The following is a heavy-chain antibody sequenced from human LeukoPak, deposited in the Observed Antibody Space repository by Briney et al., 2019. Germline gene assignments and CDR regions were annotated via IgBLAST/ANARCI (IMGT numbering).Heavy chain of an antibody. V-gene: IGHV1-69*05. D-gene: IGHD4-17*01. CDR1: RGTFSSYA. J-gene: IGHJ4*02. CDR3: ASFEYGV. CDR2: IIPICGTA. Sequence: PVKVSYKALRGTFSSYAIIWVRQAAGQGIEWMGGIIPICGTANYAQKFQGRVTITTDESTSTAYMELSSLRSEDTAVYYCASFEYGVWGQGTLGTVSS.